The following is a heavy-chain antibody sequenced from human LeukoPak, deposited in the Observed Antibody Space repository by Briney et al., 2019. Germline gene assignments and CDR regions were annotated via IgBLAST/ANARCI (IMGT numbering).Heavy chain of an antibody. J-gene: IGHJ4*02. CDR3: ARGGAGWYELVVYFDY. CDR1: GYTFTGYY. Sequence: GASVKVSCKASGYTFTGYYMHWVRQVPGQGLEWMGWINPNSGGTNYAQKFQGRVTMTRDTSISTAYMELSRLRSDDTAVYYCARGGAGWYELVVYFDYWGQGTLVTVSS. D-gene: IGHD6-13*01. V-gene: IGHV1-2*02. CDR2: INPNSGGT.